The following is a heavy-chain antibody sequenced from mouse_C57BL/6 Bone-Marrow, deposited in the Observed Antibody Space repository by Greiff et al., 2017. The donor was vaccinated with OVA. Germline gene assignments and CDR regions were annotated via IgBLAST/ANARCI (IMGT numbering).Heavy chain of an antibody. CDR3: ARDLQAGRRGYFDY. D-gene: IGHD3-2*02. V-gene: IGHV5-4*01. J-gene: IGHJ2*01. Sequence: EVHLVESGGGLVKPGGSLKLSCAASGFTFSSYAMSWVRQTPEKRLEWVATISAGGSYTYYPDNVKGRFTLSRANATSTPYLQMSHLKSEDTAMYYCARDLQAGRRGYFDYWGQGTTLTVSS. CDR1: GFTFSSYA. CDR2: ISAGGSYT.